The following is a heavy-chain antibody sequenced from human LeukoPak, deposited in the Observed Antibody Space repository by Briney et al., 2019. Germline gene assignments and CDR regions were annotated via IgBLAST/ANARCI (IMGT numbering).Heavy chain of an antibody. CDR1: GFNFIDYS. CDR3: ARDHRYAFDN. D-gene: IGHD5-12*01. J-gene: IGHJ4*01. CDR2: IGISSGNT. Sequence: GGSLRLSRAASGFNFIDYSMNWVRQAPGKGLEWISYIGISSGNTKYADSVKGRFTISRDKARNSLYLQMNSLRVEDTAVYYCARDHRYAFDNWGHGTLVTVSS. V-gene: IGHV3-48*01.